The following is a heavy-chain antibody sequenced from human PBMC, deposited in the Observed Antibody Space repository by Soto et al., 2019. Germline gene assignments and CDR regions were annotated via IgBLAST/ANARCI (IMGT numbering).Heavy chain of an antibody. V-gene: IGHV6-1*01. J-gene: IGHJ4*02. CDR3: ARGTDSSFDS. D-gene: IGHD1-1*01. CDR2: TYYRSKWYN. CDR1: GDSVSSNSAA. Sequence: QTLSLTCAISGDSVSSNSAAWNWIRQSPARGLEWLGRTYYRSKWYNDYVVSMKSRISINPDTSKNQFSLQLNSVTPEDTAVYYCARGTDSSFDSWGPGTLVTVSS.